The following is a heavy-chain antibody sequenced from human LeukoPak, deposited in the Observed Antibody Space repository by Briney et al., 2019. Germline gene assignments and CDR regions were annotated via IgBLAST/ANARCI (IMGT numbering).Heavy chain of an antibody. J-gene: IGHJ4*02. CDR3: ARGKVVPAAIDY. Sequence: SETLSLTCTISGGSISSYHWSWIRQPPGKGLEWIGYISYSGNTNYNPSLKSRVTISVDTSKNQFSLKLSSVTAADTAVYYCARGKVVPAAIDYWGQGTLVTVSS. CDR2: ISYSGNT. CDR1: GGSISSYH. V-gene: IGHV4-59*12. D-gene: IGHD2-2*01.